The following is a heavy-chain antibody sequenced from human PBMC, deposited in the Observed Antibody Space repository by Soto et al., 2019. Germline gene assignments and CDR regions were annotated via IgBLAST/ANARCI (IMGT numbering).Heavy chain of an antibody. CDR1: GFTFSSYG. CDR2: ISYDGSNK. Sequence: QVQLVESGGGVVQPGRSLRLSCAASGFTFSSYGMHWVRQAPGKGLEWVAVISYDGSNKYYADSVKGRFTISRDNTNNTLCLQMDSLRAEDRALFYCAKNHQRAPSRDGFNLIDYWGQGTLVTVSS. D-gene: IGHD2-2*01. J-gene: IGHJ4*02. CDR3: AKNHQRAPSRDGFNLIDY. V-gene: IGHV3-30*18.